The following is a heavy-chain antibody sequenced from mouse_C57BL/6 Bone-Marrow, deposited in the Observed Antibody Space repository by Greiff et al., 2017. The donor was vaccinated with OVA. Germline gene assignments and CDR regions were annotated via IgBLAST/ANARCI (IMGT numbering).Heavy chain of an antibody. CDR1: GFNIKNTY. Sequence: EVKLQESVAELVRPGASVKLSCTASGFNIKNTYMHWVKQRPEQGLEWIGRIDPANGNTKYAPKFQGKATITADTSSNTAYLQLSSLTSEDTAIYYCARGTDYYGSSHWYFDVWGTGTTVTVSS. V-gene: IGHV14-3*01. CDR2: IDPANGNT. CDR3: ARGTDYYGSSHWYFDV. D-gene: IGHD1-1*01. J-gene: IGHJ1*03.